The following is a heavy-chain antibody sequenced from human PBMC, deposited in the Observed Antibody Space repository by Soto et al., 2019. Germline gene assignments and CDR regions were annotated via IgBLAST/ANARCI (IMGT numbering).Heavy chain of an antibody. J-gene: IGHJ6*02. CDR2: INPNSGDT. V-gene: IGHV1-2*02. CDR1: GYTFTGYY. Sequence: ASVKVSCKASGYTFTGYYVHWVRQATGQGLEWMGWINPNSGDTYLAQRFQGRVTMNRDTSIGTAYMELRGLTSDDTAEYYCAKGGAIVAAGTRVYLYNAMDVWGQGTTVTVSS. D-gene: IGHD1-26*01. CDR3: AKGGAIVAAGTRVYLYNAMDV.